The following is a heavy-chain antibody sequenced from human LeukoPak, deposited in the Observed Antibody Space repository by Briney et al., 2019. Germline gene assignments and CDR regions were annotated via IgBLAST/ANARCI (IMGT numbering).Heavy chain of an antibody. Sequence: PSETLSLTCTVSDGSISTSDYYWGWIRQPPGKGLEWIGSIYYSGSTYYNPSLRGRVTIFVDSSKSQFSLKVNSVTAADTAVYYCASGYTSTWYLVLAYWGQGTLVTVSS. CDR3: ASGYTSTWYLVLAY. J-gene: IGHJ4*02. CDR1: DGSISTSDYY. CDR2: IYYSGST. V-gene: IGHV4-39*07. D-gene: IGHD6-13*01.